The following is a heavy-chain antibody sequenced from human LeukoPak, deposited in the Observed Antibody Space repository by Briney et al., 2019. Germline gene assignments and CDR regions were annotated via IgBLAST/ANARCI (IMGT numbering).Heavy chain of an antibody. CDR3: ARVIPLVKRWELLGAFDI. J-gene: IGHJ3*02. V-gene: IGHV3-23*01. CDR2: ISGSASST. CDR1: GFTFSNYA. D-gene: IGHD1-26*01. Sequence: GGSLRLSCAASGFTFSNYAMSWVRQAPGKGLEWVSAISGSASSTYYADSVKGRFTISRDNSKNTLYLQMNSLRAEDTAVYYCARVIPLVKRWELLGAFDIWGQGTMVTVSS.